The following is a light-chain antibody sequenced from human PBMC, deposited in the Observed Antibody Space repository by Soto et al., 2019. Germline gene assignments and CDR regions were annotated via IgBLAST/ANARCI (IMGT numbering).Light chain of an antibody. CDR2: GAS. Sequence: DIVLTQSPGTLSLSPGETATLSCRASQSLAGNYLAWYQQKPGQAPRLLISGASSRATGIPDRFSGSGSGTDFTLTIRGLEPEDFAVYYCQQNVSKTTFGPGTKVDIK. CDR3: QQNVSKTT. J-gene: IGKJ3*01. CDR1: QSLAGNY. V-gene: IGKV3-20*01.